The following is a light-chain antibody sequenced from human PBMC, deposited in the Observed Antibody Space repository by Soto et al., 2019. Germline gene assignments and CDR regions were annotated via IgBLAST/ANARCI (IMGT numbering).Light chain of an antibody. Sequence: QSVLTQPPSVSGAPGQRVTISCTGTRSNIGAGYDVHWYQQLPGTAPRLLIYGNNNRPSGVPDRFSGSNSGTSASLAITGLQAEDEADYSCQAYDSTLSGWVFGGGTTLTVL. CDR3: QAYDSTLSGWV. CDR2: GNN. V-gene: IGLV1-40*01. CDR1: RSNIGAGYD. J-gene: IGLJ2*01.